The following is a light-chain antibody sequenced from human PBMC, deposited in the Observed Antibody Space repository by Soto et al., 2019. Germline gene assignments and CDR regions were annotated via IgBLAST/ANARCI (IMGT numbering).Light chain of an antibody. V-gene: IGKV3-15*01. J-gene: IGKJ1*01. Sequence: EILMTQSPATLSVSPGERATLSCRASQPISSNLAWYQQKPGQAPRLLIYDSSTRPTGIPARFSGSGSGTEFTLTLSSLQSEDFGVYYCQQYNNWWTFGQGTKVEIK. CDR3: QQYNNWWT. CDR1: QPISSN. CDR2: DSS.